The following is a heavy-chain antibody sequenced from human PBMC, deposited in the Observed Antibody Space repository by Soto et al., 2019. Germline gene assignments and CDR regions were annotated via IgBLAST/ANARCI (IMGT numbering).Heavy chain of an antibody. V-gene: IGHV3-74*01. D-gene: IGHD3-10*01. CDR3: AREVLVRGIKYHGMDV. Sequence: GGSLRLSCTASGLTFSNYWVHWVRQTPGKGLVWVSRINTDGSSTTYADSVKGRFTISRDNSKNTLYLQMNSLRAEDTAVYYCAREVLVRGIKYHGMDVWGQGTTVTVSS. J-gene: IGHJ6*02. CDR1: GLTFSNYW. CDR2: INTDGSST.